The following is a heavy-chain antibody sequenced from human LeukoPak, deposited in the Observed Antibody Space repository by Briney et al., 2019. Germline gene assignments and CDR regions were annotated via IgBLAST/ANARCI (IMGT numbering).Heavy chain of an antibody. J-gene: IGHJ4*02. Sequence: SETLSLTCTVSGGSISSYYWSWIRQPPGKGLEWIGYIYYSGSTNYNPSLKSQVTISVDTSKNQFSLKLSSVTAADTAVYYCARRGGTTPHFDYWGQGTLVTVSS. CDR3: ARRGGTTPHFDY. D-gene: IGHD1-7*01. CDR1: GGSISSYY. V-gene: IGHV4-59*08. CDR2: IYYSGST.